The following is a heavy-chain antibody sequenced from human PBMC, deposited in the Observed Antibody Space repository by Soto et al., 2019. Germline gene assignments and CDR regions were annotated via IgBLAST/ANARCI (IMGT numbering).Heavy chain of an antibody. CDR1: GVSISSYF. CDR2: TYHRGST. V-gene: IGHV4-59*01. Sequence: PSETLSLTCSVSGVSISSYFWGWIRQAPGRGLEWIGYTYHRGSTNYSPSLRSRVAISLDTSENQFSLKVSSVTAADTAVYYCARIGGYHGPLDYWGQGTPVTVSS. CDR3: ARIGGYHGPLDY. D-gene: IGHD6-25*01. J-gene: IGHJ4*02.